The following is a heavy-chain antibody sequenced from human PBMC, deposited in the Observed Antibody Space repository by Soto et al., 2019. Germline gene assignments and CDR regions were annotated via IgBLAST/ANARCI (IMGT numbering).Heavy chain of an antibody. Sequence: GGSLRLSCAASGFTFSSYGMHWVRQAPGKGLEWVAVISYDGSNKYYADSVKGRFTISRDNSKNTLYLQMNSLRAEDTAVYYCARGLYCSGGSCYSGRKDYYYYYYMDVWGKGTTVTVSS. CDR1: GFTFSSYG. J-gene: IGHJ6*03. V-gene: IGHV3-30*03. CDR2: ISYDGSNK. D-gene: IGHD2-15*01. CDR3: ARGLYCSGGSCYSGRKDYYYYYYMDV.